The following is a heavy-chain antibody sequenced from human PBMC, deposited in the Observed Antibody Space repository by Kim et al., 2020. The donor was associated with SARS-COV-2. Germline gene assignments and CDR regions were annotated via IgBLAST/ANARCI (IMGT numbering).Heavy chain of an antibody. V-gene: IGHV3-23*01. Sequence: GGSLRLSCTASGFTFSNYAMSWVRQAPGKGPEWVSAISGSGGSTYNSNSVKGRFSISRDNSKNTLYLQMNSLRVEDMAIYYCASHSSGYLGGWGQGTLVTVSS. J-gene: IGHJ4*02. D-gene: IGHD5-12*01. CDR1: GFTFSNYA. CDR2: ISGSGGST. CDR3: ASHSSGYLGG.